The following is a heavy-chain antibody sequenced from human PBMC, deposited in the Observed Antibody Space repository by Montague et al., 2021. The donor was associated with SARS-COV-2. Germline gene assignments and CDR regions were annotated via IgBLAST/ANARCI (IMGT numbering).Heavy chain of an antibody. Sequence: SETLSLTCNVAGGSMSGYNWSWIRQPPGKGPQWIGSMYNSENTSYNPSLKSRVTISVDTSKKQFSLRLSSVTAADTAVYFCARGINSAGSYHYHLDVWGQGTTVTVSS. D-gene: IGHD1-14*01. CDR1: GGSMSGYN. J-gene: IGHJ6*02. CDR2: MYNSENT. CDR3: ARGINSAGSYHYHLDV. V-gene: IGHV4-59*01.